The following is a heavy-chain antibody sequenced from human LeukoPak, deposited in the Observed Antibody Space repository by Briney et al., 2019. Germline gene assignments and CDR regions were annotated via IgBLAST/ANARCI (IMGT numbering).Heavy chain of an antibody. D-gene: IGHD5-18*01. J-gene: IGHJ6*03. CDR3: ASRPLRGTAMVTHYYYYMDV. CDR2: IIPIFGTA. CDR1: GAPFSSYA. Sequence: SVKVSCKASGAPFSSYAISWVRQSPGQGFEWMGGIIPIFGTANFAQKFQGRVTITTDESTSTAYMELSSLRSEDTAVYYCASRPLRGTAMVTHYYYYMDVWGKGTTVTVSS. V-gene: IGHV1-69*05.